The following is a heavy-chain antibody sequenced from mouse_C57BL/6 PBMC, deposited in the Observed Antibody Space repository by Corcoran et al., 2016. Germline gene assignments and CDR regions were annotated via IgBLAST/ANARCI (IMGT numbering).Heavy chain of an antibody. Sequence: EVQLQQSGPVLVKPGPSVKISCKASGFTFTDYYMHWVKQSHGKSLEWIGLVYPYNGGTSYNQKFKGKATLTVDTSSSTAYMELNSLTSEDSAVYYCATSPPTVVAPYAMDYWGQGTSVTVSS. D-gene: IGHD1-1*01. CDR1: GFTFTDYY. CDR3: ATSPPTVVAPYAMDY. J-gene: IGHJ4*01. CDR2: VYPYNGGT. V-gene: IGHV1-36*01.